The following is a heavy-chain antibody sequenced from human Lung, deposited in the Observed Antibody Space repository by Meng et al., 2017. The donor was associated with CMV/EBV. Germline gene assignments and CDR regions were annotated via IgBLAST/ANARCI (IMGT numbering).Heavy chain of an antibody. D-gene: IGHD2/OR15-2a*01. Sequence: ASVKVSXKASGYTFSNYDIIWVRQASGQGLEWVGWMNPNRGNTAYAQKFQGRVTMTRDTSTSIAYMELSSLRSGDTAVYYCARGQVQCSTINCHDYRFSGMDVWGQGXTVTGSS. CDR2: MNPNRGNT. CDR1: GYTFSNYD. V-gene: IGHV1-8*01. J-gene: IGHJ6*02. CDR3: ARGQVQCSTINCHDYRFSGMDV.